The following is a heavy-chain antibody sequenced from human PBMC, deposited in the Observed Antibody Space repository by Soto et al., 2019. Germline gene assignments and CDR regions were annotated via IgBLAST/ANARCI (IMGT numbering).Heavy chain of an antibody. CDR1: GYTFDKHW. Sequence: PGESLKISCTGSGYTFDKHWVAWLRQMPGKGLEWIGSIYAGDSDTRYSPSLQGQVTISADKSLSTVYLQWNRLKASDTALYYCARTAGLTIFGAVPSLHYAMDVWGQGTSVTVSS. CDR3: ARTAGLTIFGAVPSLHYAMDV. V-gene: IGHV5-51*01. D-gene: IGHD3-3*01. J-gene: IGHJ6*02. CDR2: IYAGDSDT.